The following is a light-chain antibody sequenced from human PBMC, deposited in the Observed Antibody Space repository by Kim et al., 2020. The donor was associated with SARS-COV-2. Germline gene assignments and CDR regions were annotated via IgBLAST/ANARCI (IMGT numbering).Light chain of an antibody. J-gene: IGLJ2*01. CDR2: RNN. CDR3: AAWDDSLSGPGV. V-gene: IGLV1-47*01. Sequence: QRVTSSCSGSSSNIGSNYVYWYQQLPGTAPKLLIYRNNQWPSGVPDRFSGSKSGTSASLAISGLRSEDEADYYCAAWDDSLSGPGVFGGGTQLTVL. CDR1: SSNIGSNY.